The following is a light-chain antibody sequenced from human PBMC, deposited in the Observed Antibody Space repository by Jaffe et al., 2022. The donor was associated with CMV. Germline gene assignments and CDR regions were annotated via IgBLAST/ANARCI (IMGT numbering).Light chain of an antibody. Sequence: QSALTQPPSASGSPGQSVTISCTGISSDVGDYNYVSWYQQHPGKAPKLMIYEVSKRPSGVPDRFSGSRSGNTASLTVAGLLAEDEADYYCISFGGMNNWGVFGGGTKLTVL. CDR1: SSDVGDYNY. V-gene: IGLV2-8*01. CDR3: ISFGGMNNWGV. CDR2: EVS. J-gene: IGLJ2*01.